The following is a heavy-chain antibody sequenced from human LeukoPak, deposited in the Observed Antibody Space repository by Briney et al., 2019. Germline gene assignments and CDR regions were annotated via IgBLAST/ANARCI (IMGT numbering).Heavy chain of an antibody. D-gene: IGHD3-22*01. J-gene: IGHJ4*02. CDR3: AGYYYDNSGYTHFGY. CDR2: ISYSGIT. CDR1: GGSIRSYS. Sequence: SETLSLTCSVSGGSIRSYSWSWIRQSPGKGLEWIGCISYSGITKYNPSLKSRVTISEDTSKNQLSLKLSSVTAADTAVYYCAGYYYDNSGYTHFGYWGQGTLSPSPQ. V-gene: IGHV4-59*01.